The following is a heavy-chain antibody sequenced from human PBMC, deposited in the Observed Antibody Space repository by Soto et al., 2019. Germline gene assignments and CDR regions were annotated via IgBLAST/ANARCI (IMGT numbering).Heavy chain of an antibody. CDR3: AKDSKSVAVSAARVYGMDV. CDR1: GFTFTDYA. V-gene: IGHV3-23*01. J-gene: IGHJ6*02. CDR2: ISGSGGST. D-gene: IGHD2-2*01. Sequence: EVQLLESGGGFVQPGGSLRLSCAAAGFTFTDYAMTWVRQAPGKGLDWVSSISGSGGSTYYTDSVKGRFTISRDNSKNTLYLQMHSLRAEDTAVYYCAKDSKSVAVSAARVYGMDVWGQGTTVTVSS.